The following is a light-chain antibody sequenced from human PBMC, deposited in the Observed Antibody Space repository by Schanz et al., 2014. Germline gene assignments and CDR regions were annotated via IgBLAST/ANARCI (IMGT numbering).Light chain of an antibody. J-gene: IGLJ2*01. V-gene: IGLV2-14*02. CDR2: EGT. CDR1: STDVGTYSL. CDR3: SSYAGSNNLV. Sequence: QSALTQPASVSGSPGQSITISCTGTSTDVGTYSLLSWFQQHPGNAPKLIIYEGTKRPSGVSNRFSGSKSGNTASLSISGLQAEDEADYYCSSYAGSNNLVFGGGTKLTVL.